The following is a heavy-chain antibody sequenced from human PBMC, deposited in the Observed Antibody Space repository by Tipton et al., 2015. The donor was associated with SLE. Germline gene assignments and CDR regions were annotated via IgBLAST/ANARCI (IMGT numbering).Heavy chain of an antibody. Sequence: GSLRLSCAASGFTFSSYSMNWVRQAPGKGLEWVSSISSSSSYIYYADSVKGRFTISRDNAKNSLYLQMNSLRAEDTAVYYCARSGIAAAGTIDYWGQGTLVTVSS. D-gene: IGHD6-13*01. CDR2: ISSSSSYI. CDR3: ARSGIAAAGTIDY. J-gene: IGHJ4*02. CDR1: GFTFSSYS. V-gene: IGHV3-21*01.